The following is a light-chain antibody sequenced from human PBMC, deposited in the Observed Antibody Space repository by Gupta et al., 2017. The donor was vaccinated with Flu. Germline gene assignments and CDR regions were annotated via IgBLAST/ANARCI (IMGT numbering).Light chain of an antibody. CDR1: TSNTGAGYD. V-gene: IGLV1-40*01. CDR3: QSYDSSLSGPSYV. Sequence: QSVLTQPPSVSGAPGQRVTIPCPGGTSNTGAGYDVQWYQQLPGTAPKLLIYVNGNRPSGVPDRFSGSKSGTSASLAITGLQAEDEADYYCQSYDSSLSGPSYVFGTGTKVTVL. CDR2: VNG. J-gene: IGLJ1*01.